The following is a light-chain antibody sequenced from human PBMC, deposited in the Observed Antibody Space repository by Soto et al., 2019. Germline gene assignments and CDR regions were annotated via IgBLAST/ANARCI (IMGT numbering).Light chain of an antibody. J-gene: IGKJ2*01. CDR3: QPCGSSPHT. Sequence: EIVLTQSPGTLSLSPGERATLSCRASQSVSSSYLAWYQQKPGQAPRLLIYGASSRATGIPDRFSGSGSGTDFTLTISRVEPEDFAVYYCQPCGSSPHTFGQGTTLEIK. V-gene: IGKV3-20*01. CDR2: GAS. CDR1: QSVSSSY.